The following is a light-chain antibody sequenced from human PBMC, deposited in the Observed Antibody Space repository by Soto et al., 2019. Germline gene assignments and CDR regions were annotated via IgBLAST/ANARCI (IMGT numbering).Light chain of an antibody. Sequence: EIVMTQSPATLSVSPGERATLSCRASQSVSNNLAWYQKKPGQAPRLLIYGASTRATGIPARFSGSGSGIEFTLTISSLQSEDFAVYYCQQYNTWWTFGQGTRVEIK. J-gene: IGKJ1*01. CDR3: QQYNTWWT. CDR1: QSVSNN. V-gene: IGKV3-15*01. CDR2: GAS.